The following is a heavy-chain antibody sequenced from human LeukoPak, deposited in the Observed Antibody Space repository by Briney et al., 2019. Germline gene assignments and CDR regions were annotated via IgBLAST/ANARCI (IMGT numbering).Heavy chain of an antibody. D-gene: IGHD3-22*01. Sequence: GGSLRLSCAASGFTFSSYAMHWVRQAPGKGLVYVSAISSNGGSTYYANSVKGRFTISRDNSKSTLYLQMGSLRAEDMAVYYCARSPPAHPNGYDSSGYYRWSAFDIWGQGTMVTVSS. CDR2: ISSNGGST. CDR3: ARSPPAHPNGYDSSGYYRWSAFDI. J-gene: IGHJ3*02. CDR1: GFTFSSYA. V-gene: IGHV3-64*01.